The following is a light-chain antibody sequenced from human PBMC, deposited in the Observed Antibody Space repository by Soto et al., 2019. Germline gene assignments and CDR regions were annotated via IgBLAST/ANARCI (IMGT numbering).Light chain of an antibody. J-gene: IGKJ1*01. V-gene: IGKV1-5*01. CDR2: DAS. Sequence: DIQMTQSPSTLSASVGDRVTITCRASQSISNRLAWYQQKPGKAPKVLIYDASSLESGAPSRFNGSGPATQLILTISILQPHDFGSYCCQQYGGMGTFGQATKVDIK. CDR3: QQYGGMGT. CDR1: QSISNR.